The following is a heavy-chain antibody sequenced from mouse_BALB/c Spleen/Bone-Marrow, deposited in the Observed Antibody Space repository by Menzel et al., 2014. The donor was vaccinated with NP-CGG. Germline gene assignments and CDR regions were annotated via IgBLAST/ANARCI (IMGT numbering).Heavy chain of an antibody. CDR1: GYTFTSYY. CDR2: MNPSNGGT. J-gene: IGHJ3*01. V-gene: IGHV1S81*02. D-gene: IGHD2-13*01. CDR3: TREGDSPFAY. Sequence: QVQLQQSGAELVKPGASVKLSCKASGYTFTSYYMYWVKQRPGQGLEWIGEMNPSNGGTNFNEKFKSKATLTVDKSSSTAYMQLSSLTSEDSAVYYCTREGDSPFAYWGQGTLVTVSA.